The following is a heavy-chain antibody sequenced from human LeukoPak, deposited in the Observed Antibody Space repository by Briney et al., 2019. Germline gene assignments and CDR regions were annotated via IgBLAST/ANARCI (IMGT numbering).Heavy chain of an antibody. CDR2: ISSSSSTI. V-gene: IGHV3-48*01. J-gene: IGHJ6*03. CDR1: GFTFSSYS. CDR3: AREQNSGVSGSSSYYYYYYMDV. D-gene: IGHD1-26*01. Sequence: RSGGSLRLSCAASGFTFSSYSMNWVRQAPGKGLEWVSYISSSSSTIYYADSVKGRFTISRDNAKNSLYLQMNSLRAEDTAVYYCAREQNSGVSGSSSYYYYYYMDVWGKGTTVTVSS.